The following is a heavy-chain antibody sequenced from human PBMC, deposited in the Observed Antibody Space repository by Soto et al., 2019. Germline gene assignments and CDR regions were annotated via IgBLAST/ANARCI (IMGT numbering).Heavy chain of an antibody. V-gene: IGHV5-51*01. CDR1: GYSFTSYW. Sequence: PGESLKISCTGVGYSFTSYWIGWVRQMPGKGLEWMGIIYPGDSDTRYSPSFQGQVTISADKSITTAYLQWSSLKASDTAMYYCARGYCTTTICDPWFDPWGQGXLVTVYS. D-gene: IGHD2-2*01. CDR3: ARGYCTTTICDPWFDP. J-gene: IGHJ5*02. CDR2: IYPGDSDT.